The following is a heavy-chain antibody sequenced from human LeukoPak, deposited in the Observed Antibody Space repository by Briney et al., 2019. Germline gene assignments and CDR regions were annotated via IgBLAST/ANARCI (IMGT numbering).Heavy chain of an antibody. Sequence: PGGSLRLSCAASGFSFSVYWMHWVRQAPGKGPVWVSRIKTDGSITDYADFVKGRFTISRDNAKNTLYLQMNSLRAEDTAVYYCVRDFMYNTARTGCWGQGTLVTVSS. CDR2: IKTDGSIT. CDR1: GFSFSVYW. CDR3: VRDFMYNTARTGC. V-gene: IGHV3-74*01. D-gene: IGHD5-18*01. J-gene: IGHJ4*02.